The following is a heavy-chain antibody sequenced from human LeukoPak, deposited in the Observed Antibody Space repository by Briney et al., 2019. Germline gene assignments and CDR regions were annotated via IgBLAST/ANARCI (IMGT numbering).Heavy chain of an antibody. V-gene: IGHV4-34*01. CDR1: GGSFSGYY. CDR3: ARLGPEYCSSTSCPPGR. J-gene: IGHJ4*02. CDR2: INHSGST. D-gene: IGHD2-2*01. Sequence: PSETLSLTCAVYGGSFSGYYWSWIRQPPGKGLEWIGEINHSGSTNYNPSLKSRVTISVDTSKNQLSLKLSSVTAADTAVYYCARLGPEYCSSTSCPPGRWGQGTLVTVSP.